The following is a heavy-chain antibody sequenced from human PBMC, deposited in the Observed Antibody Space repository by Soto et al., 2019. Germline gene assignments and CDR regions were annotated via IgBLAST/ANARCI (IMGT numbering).Heavy chain of an antibody. CDR3: VRENFVSSGCYRAFDI. V-gene: IGHV4-31*03. CDR1: GGSISSGGYY. J-gene: IGHJ3*02. D-gene: IGHD6-19*01. Sequence: ASETLSLTCTVSGGSISSGGYYWSWIRQHPGKGLEWIGYIYYSGSTYYNPSLKSRVTISVDTSKNQFSLKLSSVTAADTAVYYCVRENFVSSGCYRAFDIWGQETMVTVSS. CDR2: IYYSGST.